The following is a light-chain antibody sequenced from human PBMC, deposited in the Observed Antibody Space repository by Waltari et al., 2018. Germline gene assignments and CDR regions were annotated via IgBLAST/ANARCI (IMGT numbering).Light chain of an antibody. V-gene: IGKV3-11*01. CDR3: QQRSNWPPGRT. CDR2: DAS. Sequence: ELVLTQSPATLSLSPGERATLSSRASQSVSSYLAWYQQKPGQAPRLLIYDASNRATGIPARFSGSGSGTDFTLTISSLEPEDFAVYYCQQRSNWPPGRTFGQGTKVEIK. CDR1: QSVSSY. J-gene: IGKJ1*01.